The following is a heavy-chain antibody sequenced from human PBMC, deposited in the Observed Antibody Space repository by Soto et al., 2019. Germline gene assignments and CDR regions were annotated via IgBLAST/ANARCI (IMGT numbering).Heavy chain of an antibody. J-gene: IGHJ6*02. Sequence: XXCLKVSCKGSGYGFTSYWIVWVRLMPGKGLEWMGIIYPGDSDTRYSPSLQGQVTISADKSISTAYLQWSSLKASDNAMYYCARVAVAGVSRLYYGMDVWGQGTTVTVSS. CDR3: ARVAVAGVSRLYYGMDV. CDR2: IYPGDSDT. CDR1: GYGFTSYW. V-gene: IGHV5-51*01. D-gene: IGHD6-19*01.